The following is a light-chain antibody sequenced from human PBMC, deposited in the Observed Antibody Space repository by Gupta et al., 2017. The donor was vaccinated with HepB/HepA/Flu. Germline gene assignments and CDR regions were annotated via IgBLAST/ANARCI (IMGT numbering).Light chain of an antibody. Sequence: DIVMTHSPECLAVSLGETTPTNSKTSQSVLYSASNKNYVAWHQQKPGQPPKLIYDGASTRESVVPDRFSGSGGGTDFTITSSSLQAEDVAVYYWQQDYSIPYTFGQGTKLEIK. V-gene: IGKV4-1*01. CDR1: QSVLYSASNKNY. CDR2: GAS. CDR3: QQDYSIPYT. J-gene: IGKJ2*01.